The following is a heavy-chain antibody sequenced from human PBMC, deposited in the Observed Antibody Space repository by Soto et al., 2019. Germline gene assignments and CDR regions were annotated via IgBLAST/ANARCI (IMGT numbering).Heavy chain of an antibody. Sequence: PSQTLSLTCVISGDSVSSNSAAWNWIRQSPSRGLEWLGRTYYRSKWYNDYAVSVKSRITINPDTSKNQFSLQLNSVTPEDTAVYYCAREYCSSTSCYVLEGRLIYYYYYGMDVWGQGTTVTVYS. CDR3: AREYCSSTSCYVLEGRLIYYYYYGMDV. CDR1: GDSVSSNSAA. D-gene: IGHD2-2*01. J-gene: IGHJ6*02. V-gene: IGHV6-1*01. CDR2: TYYRSKWYN.